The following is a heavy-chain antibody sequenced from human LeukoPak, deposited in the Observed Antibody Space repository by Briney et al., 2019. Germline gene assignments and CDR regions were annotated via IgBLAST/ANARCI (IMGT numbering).Heavy chain of an antibody. V-gene: IGHV3-7*03. J-gene: IGHJ3*02. CDR2: INHNGSEK. CDR3: ARDLRSVSLYDVFDI. CDR1: GFTFSSYW. Sequence: GGSLRLSCAASGFTFSSYWLSWVRQAPGKGLEWVANINHNGSEKYYVDSVKGRFTISRDNAKNSLFLQMNSLRAEDTAVYYRARDLRSVSLYDVFDIWGLGTMVTVSS. D-gene: IGHD3-3*01.